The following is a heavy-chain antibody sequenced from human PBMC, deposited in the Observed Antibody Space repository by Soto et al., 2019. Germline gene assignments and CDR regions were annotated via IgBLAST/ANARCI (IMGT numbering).Heavy chain of an antibody. Sequence: EVQLVESGGGLVQPGGSLRLSCTASGFTFSSYGMNWVRQAPGKGLEWVSSISSSSSTIYYADSVRGRFTISRDNAKNALYLQMNSLRDVDTAVYYCVREISVAGGHFDYWGQGTLVTVSS. D-gene: IGHD6-19*01. CDR3: VREISVAGGHFDY. V-gene: IGHV3-48*02. CDR1: GFTFSSYG. J-gene: IGHJ4*02. CDR2: ISSSSSTI.